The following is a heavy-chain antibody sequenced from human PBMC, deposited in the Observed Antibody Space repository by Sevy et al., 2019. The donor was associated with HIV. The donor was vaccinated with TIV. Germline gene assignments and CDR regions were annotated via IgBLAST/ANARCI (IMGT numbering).Heavy chain of an antibody. CDR3: ARDGYEGSGYQRGLFDF. CDR2: INGNNGNT. J-gene: IGHJ4*02. V-gene: IGHV1-18*01. D-gene: IGHD3-22*01. Sequence: ASVKVSCKASGYIFTSYGISWVRQAPRQGLEWMGWINGNNGNTNYVQNLQGRVTMTTDTSTNTAYMELRSLRSDDTAVYYCARDGYEGSGYQRGLFDFWGQGTLVTVSS. CDR1: GYIFTSYG.